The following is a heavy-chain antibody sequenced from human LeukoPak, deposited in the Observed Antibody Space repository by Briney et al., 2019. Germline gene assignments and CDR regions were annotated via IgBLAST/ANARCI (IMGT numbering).Heavy chain of an antibody. CDR2: IYYSGST. D-gene: IGHD6-13*01. Sequence: SETLSLTCTVSGGSISSTSHYWGWIRQPPGKGLEWIGSIYYSGSTYYNPSLKSRLTISVDMSKNQFSLKLSSVTAADTAVYYCARLSRRRRSSWAYLGSGPFFDYWGQGTLVTVSS. V-gene: IGHV4-39*07. CDR3: ARLSRRRRSSWAYLGSGPFFDY. J-gene: IGHJ4*02. CDR1: GGSISSTSHY.